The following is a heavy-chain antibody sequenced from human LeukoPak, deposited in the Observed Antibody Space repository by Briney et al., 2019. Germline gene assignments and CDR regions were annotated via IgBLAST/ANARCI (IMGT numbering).Heavy chain of an antibody. J-gene: IGHJ4*02. CDR2: IWHSGGN. D-gene: IGHD4-17*01. CDR1: GYSISTGYY. CDR3: ARDPSSTGYY. Sequence: SETLSLTCAVSGYSISTGYYWGWIRQPPGKGLEWIGNIWHSGGNHYNPSLKSRVTISLDTSKNQFSLRLTSVTAADTAVYYCARDPSSTGYYWGQGILVIVSS. V-gene: IGHV4-38-2*02.